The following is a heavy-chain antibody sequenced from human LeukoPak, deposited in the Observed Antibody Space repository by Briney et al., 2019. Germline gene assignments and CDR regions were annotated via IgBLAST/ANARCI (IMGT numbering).Heavy chain of an antibody. D-gene: IGHD1-7*01. CDR3: ARDRNWNYFTPGYGMDV. CDR1: GYTFTSYA. CDR2: INAGNGNT. V-gene: IGHV1-3*01. Sequence: GASVKGSCKASGYTFTSYAMHWVRQAPGQRLEWMGWINAGNGNTKYSQKFQGRVTITRDTSASTAYMELSSLRSEDTAVYYCARDRNWNYFTPGYGMDVWGQGTTVTVSS. J-gene: IGHJ6*02.